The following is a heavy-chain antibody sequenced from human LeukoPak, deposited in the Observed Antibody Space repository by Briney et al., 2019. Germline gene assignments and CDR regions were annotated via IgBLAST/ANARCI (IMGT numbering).Heavy chain of an antibody. D-gene: IGHD2-2*01. CDR2: VHYSGSA. CDR3: ARSDCSSSTCNYFYGMDV. CDR1: GGSISSSNYH. V-gene: IGHV4-39*01. J-gene: IGHJ6*02. Sequence: SETLSLTCTVSGGSISSSNYHWDWIRQPPGKGLEWIANVHYSGSAYYNPSLKSRVTISVDTSKNQVSLKLSSVTAADTAVYYCARSDCSSSTCNYFYGMDVWGQGTTVTVSS.